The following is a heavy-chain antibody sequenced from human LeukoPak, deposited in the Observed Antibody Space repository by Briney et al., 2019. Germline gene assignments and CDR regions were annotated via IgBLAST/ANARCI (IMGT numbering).Heavy chain of an antibody. D-gene: IGHD3-3*01. J-gene: IGHJ4*02. Sequence: ASVKVSCKASGGTFSSYAISWVRQAPGQGLEWMGRIIPILGIANYAQKFQGRVTITADKPTSTAYMELSSLRSEDTAVYYCARGLGGTIFGVVSASDYWGQGTLVTVSS. CDR2: IIPILGIA. CDR1: GGTFSSYA. CDR3: ARGLGGTIFGVVSASDY. V-gene: IGHV1-69*04.